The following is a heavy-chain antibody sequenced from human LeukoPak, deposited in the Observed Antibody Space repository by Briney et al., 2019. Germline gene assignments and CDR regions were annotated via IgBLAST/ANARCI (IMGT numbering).Heavy chain of an antibody. CDR1: GGSVFSSSDY. CDR3: ARYASGSYYWFDP. CDR2: VYYTGSA. D-gene: IGHD3-10*01. Sequence: RPSETLSLTCNVSGGSVFSSSDYWAWIRQPPGKGSEWIATVYYTGSAYYNPSLKSRVTTSVDTSKSQFSLKLSSVTTADTALYYCARYASGSYYWFDPWGQGTLVTVSS. V-gene: IGHV4-39*01. J-gene: IGHJ5*02.